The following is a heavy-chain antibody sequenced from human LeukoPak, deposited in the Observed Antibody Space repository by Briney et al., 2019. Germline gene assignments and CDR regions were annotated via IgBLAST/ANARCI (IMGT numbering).Heavy chain of an antibody. CDR1: GFTFNSFS. D-gene: IGHD3-10*02. CDR2: ISSSSSTI. J-gene: IGHJ6*04. Sequence: GGSLRLSCAASGFTFNSFSMNWVRQAPGKGLEWVSYISSSSSTIYYADSVKGRFTISRDNAKNSLYLQMNSLRAEDTAVYYCAELGITMIGGVWGKGTTVTISS. CDR3: AELGITMIGGV. V-gene: IGHV3-48*01.